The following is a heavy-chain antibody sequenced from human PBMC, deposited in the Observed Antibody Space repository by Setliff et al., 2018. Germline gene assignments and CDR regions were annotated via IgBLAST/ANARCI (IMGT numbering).Heavy chain of an antibody. CDR3: ARDLEVAVASGHCFDP. CDR1: GFTFNNYA. D-gene: IGHD6-19*01. CDR2: ISWNGGRT. J-gene: IGHJ5*02. Sequence: GGSLRLSCAASGFTFNNYAMAWVRQAPGKGLEWVSGISWNGGRTNYADSVKGRFTISRDNAKNFLYLQMNSLRGDDTAFYYCARDLEVAVASGHCFDPWGQGTLVTVSS. V-gene: IGHV3-20*04.